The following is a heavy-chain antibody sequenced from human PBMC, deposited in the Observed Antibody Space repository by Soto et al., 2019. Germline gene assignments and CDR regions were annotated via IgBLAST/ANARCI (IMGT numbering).Heavy chain of an antibody. V-gene: IGHV1-46*01. D-gene: IGHD4-17*01. CDR2: INPSGGST. CDR3: ARDFPSPTDYYGMDV. CDR1: GYTFTRYY. Sequence: GASVKVSCKASGYTFTRYYMHWVRQAPGQGLEWMGIINPSGGSTSYAQKFQGRVTMTRDTSTSTVYMELSSLRSEDTAVYYCARDFPSPTDYYGMDVWGQGTTVTVSS. J-gene: IGHJ6*02.